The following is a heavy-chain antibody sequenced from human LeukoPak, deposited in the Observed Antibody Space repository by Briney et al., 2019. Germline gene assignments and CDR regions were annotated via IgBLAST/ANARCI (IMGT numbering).Heavy chain of an antibody. D-gene: IGHD3-10*01. CDR1: GFTFSNAW. J-gene: IGHJ6*02. CDR3: AKAHGSGSSYYYYYGMDV. Sequence: GGSLRLSCAASGFTFSNAWMSWVRQAPGKGLEWVSAISGSGGSTYYADSVKGRFTISRDNSKNTLYLQMNSLRGDDTAVYYCAKAHGSGSSYYYYYGMDVWGQGTTVTVSS. V-gene: IGHV3-23*01. CDR2: ISGSGGST.